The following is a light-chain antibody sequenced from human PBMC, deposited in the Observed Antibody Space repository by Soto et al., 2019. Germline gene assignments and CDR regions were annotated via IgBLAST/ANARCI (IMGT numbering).Light chain of an antibody. CDR2: DAS. CDR3: QQYGRSANLFT. CDR1: QSVSSAY. V-gene: IGKV3-20*01. Sequence: ESVLTQSPGTLSLSPGDRATLSCRASQSVSSAYLAWYQQKPGQAPRLLIYDASTRATGIPDRFSGGGSGTDFALTISRLEPEDFAVYYCQQYGRSANLFTCGPGTKVDIK. J-gene: IGKJ3*01.